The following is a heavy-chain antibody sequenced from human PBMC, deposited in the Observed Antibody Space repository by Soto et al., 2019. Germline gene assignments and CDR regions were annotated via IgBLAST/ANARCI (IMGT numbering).Heavy chain of an antibody. J-gene: IGHJ4*02. V-gene: IGHV3-11*01. Sequence: GGSLRLSCAASGFTFSDYYMSWIRQAPGKGLEWVSYISSSGSTIYHADSVKGRFTISRDNAKNSLYLQMNSLRAEDTAVYYCAREPYDFWSGYYGWGQGTLVTVSS. D-gene: IGHD3-3*01. CDR3: AREPYDFWSGYYG. CDR2: ISSSGSTI. CDR1: GFTFSDYY.